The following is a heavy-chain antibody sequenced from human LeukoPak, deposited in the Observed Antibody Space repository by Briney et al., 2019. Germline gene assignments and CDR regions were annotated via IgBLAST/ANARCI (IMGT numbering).Heavy chain of an antibody. Sequence: ASVKVSCKASGGTFISYAISWVRQAPGQGLEWMGGIIPIFGTANYAQKFQGRVTITSDKSTSTAYMELSSLRSEDTAVYYCAREAITIFGVVRTQTTYGPHRFDPWGQGTLVTVSS. V-gene: IGHV1-69*06. J-gene: IGHJ5*02. CDR3: AREAITIFGVVRTQTTYGPHRFDP. D-gene: IGHD3-3*01. CDR1: GGTFISYA. CDR2: IIPIFGTA.